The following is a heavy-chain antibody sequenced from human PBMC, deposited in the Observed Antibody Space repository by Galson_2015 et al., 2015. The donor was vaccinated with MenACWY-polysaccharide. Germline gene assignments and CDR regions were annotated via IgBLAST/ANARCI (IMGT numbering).Heavy chain of an antibody. CDR2: IHYSGNT. J-gene: IGHJ6*02. D-gene: IGHD3-10*01. V-gene: IGHV4-31*03. CDR3: ARDKILVARGVPYGLDV. CDR1: GASINSGGHL. Sequence: TLSLTCTASGASINSGGHLWTWVRPLPGKGLEFIGYIHYSGNTYFNPSLRSRVSMSIHTSKNRFSPTFTSVTAADTAVYFCARDKILVARGVPYGLDVWGQGATVIVSS.